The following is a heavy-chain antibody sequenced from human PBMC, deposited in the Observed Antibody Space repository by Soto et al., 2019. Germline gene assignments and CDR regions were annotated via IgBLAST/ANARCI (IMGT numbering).Heavy chain of an antibody. Sequence: GGSLRLSCAASGLTVSSNYMSWVRQAPGKGLEWVSIIYSGGSTYHADSVKGRFTISRDNSRNTMYLQMNSLRAEDTAVYYCATVYSWDLPYFDYWGHGTQVTVSS. V-gene: IGHV3-53*01. J-gene: IGHJ4*01. CDR1: GLTVSSNY. CDR2: IYSGGST. CDR3: ATVYSWDLPYFDY. D-gene: IGHD1-26*01.